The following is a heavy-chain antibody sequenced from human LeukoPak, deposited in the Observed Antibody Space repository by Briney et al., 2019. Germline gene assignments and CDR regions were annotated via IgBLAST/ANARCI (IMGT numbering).Heavy chain of an antibody. CDR1: GFIVSSNY. CDR3: ARTTGSGWYRRIFDY. D-gene: IGHD6-19*01. CDR2: IYSDGST. Sequence: PGGSLRLSCAASGFIVSSNYMSWVRQAPGKGLEWVSVIYSDGSTYYADSVKGRFTISRDNSKNTLYLQMNSLRAGDTAVYYCARTTGSGWYRRIFDYWGQGTLVTVSS. V-gene: IGHV3-53*01. J-gene: IGHJ4*02.